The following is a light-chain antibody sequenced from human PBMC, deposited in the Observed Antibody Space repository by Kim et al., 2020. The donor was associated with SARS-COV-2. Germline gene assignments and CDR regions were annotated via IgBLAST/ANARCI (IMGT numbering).Light chain of an antibody. V-gene: IGKV1-39*01. J-gene: IGKJ4*01. CDR3: QQSYSSPLT. CDR1: QSMTGY. Sequence: VGDRVTITCPASQSMTGYLSWYHQIPGKAPKLLIYAASRLQSLVPSRFSGSVSWTYFSLTISSLQPDDFATYYCQQSYSSPLTFGGGTKVDIK. CDR2: AAS.